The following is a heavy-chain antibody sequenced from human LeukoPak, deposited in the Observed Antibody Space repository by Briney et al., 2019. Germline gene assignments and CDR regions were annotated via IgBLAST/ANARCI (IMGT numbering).Heavy chain of an antibody. CDR2: IYSGGSI. CDR3: AKVLGHSSGWSRNAFDI. D-gene: IGHD6-19*01. V-gene: IGHV3-53*01. J-gene: IGHJ3*02. CDR1: GFTVSSNY. Sequence: GGSLRLSCAASGFTVSSNYMSWVRQAPGKGLEWVSVIYSGGSIYYADSVKGRSTISRDNSKSTLYLQMNSLRAEDTAVYYCAKVLGHSSGWSRNAFDIWGQGTMVTVSS.